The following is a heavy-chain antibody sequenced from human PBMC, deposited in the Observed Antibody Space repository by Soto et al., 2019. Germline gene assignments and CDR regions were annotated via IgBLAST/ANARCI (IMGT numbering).Heavy chain of an antibody. CDR3: AKDTAYGDYGSFDY. D-gene: IGHD4-17*01. J-gene: IGHJ4*02. V-gene: IGHV3-9*01. CDR1: GFTFDDYA. CDR2: ISWNSGSI. Sequence: EVQLVESGGGLVQPGRSLRLSCAASGFTFDDYAMHWVRQAPGKGLEWVSGISWNSGSIGYADSVKGRFTISRDNAKNSLYLQMNSLRAEDTALYSCAKDTAYGDYGSFDYWGQGTLVTVSS.